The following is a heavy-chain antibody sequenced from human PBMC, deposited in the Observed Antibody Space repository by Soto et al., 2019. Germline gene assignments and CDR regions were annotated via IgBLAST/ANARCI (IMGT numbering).Heavy chain of an antibody. J-gene: IGHJ4*02. V-gene: IGHV3-7*03. CDR3: AKGTSNYNYVHVWY. CDR1: GFTFSSYW. Sequence: EVQLVESGGGLVQPGGSLRLSCAASGFTFSSYWMSWVRQAPGKALECVANIKQDGRETYYVDSVKGRFTISRDNANSALYLQMNSMGDEDTAVYYCAKGTSNYNYVHVWYWGEGTHVIVSS. CDR2: IKQDGRET. D-gene: IGHD4-4*01.